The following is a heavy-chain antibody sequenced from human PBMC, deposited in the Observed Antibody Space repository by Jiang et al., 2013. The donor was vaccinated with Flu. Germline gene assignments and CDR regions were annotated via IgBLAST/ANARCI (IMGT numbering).Heavy chain of an antibody. Sequence: KPTQTLTLTCSFVWVLTQVVVGVGVGWIRQPPGKALEWLALIHWDDEKRFNPSLNSRLSITKDTSKNQVVLTMANVDPVDTGTYYCAHRQKNLGQWNFDLWGRGTLVTVSS. J-gene: IGHJ2*01. CDR2: IHWDDEK. D-gene: IGHD1-14*01. CDR3: AHRQKNLGQWNFDL. V-gene: IGHV2-5*02. CDR1: VLTQVVVGVG.